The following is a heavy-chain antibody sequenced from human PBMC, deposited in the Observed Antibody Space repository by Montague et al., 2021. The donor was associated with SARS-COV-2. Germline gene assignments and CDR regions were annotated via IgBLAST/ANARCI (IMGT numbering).Heavy chain of an antibody. CDR1: GGSFSPYY. V-gene: IGHV4-34*01. D-gene: IGHD5-12*01. J-gene: IGHJ6*02. Sequence: SETLSLTCAVYGGSFSPYYWSWIRQSPGKGLEWIWNIDHSGNTNYNSSPNSRGSISIATSSSQFSLYLTSVTAAAAAVYFCSRDQTVSGWIWYGMDVWGPGTPVTVSS. CDR2: IDHSGNT. CDR3: SRDQTVSGWIWYGMDV.